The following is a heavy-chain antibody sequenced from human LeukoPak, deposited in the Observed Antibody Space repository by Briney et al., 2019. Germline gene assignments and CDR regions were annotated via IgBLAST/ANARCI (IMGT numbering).Heavy chain of an antibody. J-gene: IGHJ6*04. CDR3: ARGPHFYGSGSYEYSYYYYYYGMDV. D-gene: IGHD3-10*01. V-gene: IGHV4-34*01. CDR2: INHKAAT. CDR1: GGSFSGYY. Sequence: SETLSLTCAVYGGSFSGYYWTWVRQPPGKGLEWIGEINHKAATNYNPSLKSRVAISLDTSKNQFSLKLSSVTAADTAVYYCARGPHFYGSGSYEYSYYYYYYGMDVWGKGTAVTVSS.